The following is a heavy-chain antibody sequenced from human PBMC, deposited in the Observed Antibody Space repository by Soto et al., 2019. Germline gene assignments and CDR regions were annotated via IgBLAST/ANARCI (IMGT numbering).Heavy chain of an antibody. CDR2: ISSSGSTI. J-gene: IGHJ4*02. CDR1: GFTFSDYY. V-gene: IGHV3-11*01. CDR3: ANNWNYDGSFEY. D-gene: IGHD1-7*01. Sequence: GWSLRLSCAASGFTFSDYYMSWIRQAPGKGLEWISYISSSGSTIHYADSVKGRLTISRDNAKKSLYLQMDSLRAEDTAVYYCANNWNYDGSFEYWGQGTLVTVSS.